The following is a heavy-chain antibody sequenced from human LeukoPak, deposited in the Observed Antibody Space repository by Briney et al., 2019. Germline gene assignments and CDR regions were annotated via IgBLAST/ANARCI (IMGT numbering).Heavy chain of an antibody. V-gene: IGHV4-34*01. Sequence: PSETLSLTCAVFGGSFSGQYWSWIRQPPGKGLEWIGEINHRGSTTYNPSLKSRVTTSVDTSKSQFSLKVRSLTAADTAVYYCARDRYSNSFYYYYAMDVWGQGTTVTVSS. CDR2: INHRGST. CDR1: GGSFSGQY. D-gene: IGHD4-11*01. CDR3: ARDRYSNSFYYYYAMDV. J-gene: IGHJ6*02.